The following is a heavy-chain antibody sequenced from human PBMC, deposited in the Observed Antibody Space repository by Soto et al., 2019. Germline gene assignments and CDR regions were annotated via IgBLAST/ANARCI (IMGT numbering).Heavy chain of an antibody. CDR3: AKDGGDCSSTSCPGNYYYYMDV. CDR2: ISYDGSNK. J-gene: IGHJ6*03. CDR1: GFTFSSYG. V-gene: IGHV3-30*18. D-gene: IGHD2-2*01. Sequence: QVQLEESGGGVVQPGRSLRLSCAASGFTFSSYGMHWVRQAPGKGLEWVAVISYDGSNKYYADSVKGRFTISRDNSKNTLYLQMNSLRAEDTAVYYCAKDGGDCSSTSCPGNYYYYMDVWGQVNTVTGSS.